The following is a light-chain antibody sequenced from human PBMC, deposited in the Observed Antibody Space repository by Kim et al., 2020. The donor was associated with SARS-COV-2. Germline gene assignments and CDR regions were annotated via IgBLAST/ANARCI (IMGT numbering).Light chain of an antibody. CDR3: CSYAGSSTFVV. Sequence: SELTQPASVSGSPGQPITISCTGTSSDVGNYNLVSWYQQYPGKAPKLMIYEVSKRPSGVSNRFSGSKSGNTASLTISGLQAEDEADYYCCSYAGSSTFVVFGGGTQLTVL. V-gene: IGLV2-23*02. CDR2: EVS. CDR1: SSDVGNYNL. J-gene: IGLJ2*01.